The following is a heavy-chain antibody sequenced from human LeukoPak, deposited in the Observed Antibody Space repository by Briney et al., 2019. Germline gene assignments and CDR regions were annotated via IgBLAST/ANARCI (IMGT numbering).Heavy chain of an antibody. J-gene: IGHJ4*02. V-gene: IGHV4-4*07. CDR1: GGSISSYY. CDR3: ARGASSRSFDY. Sequence: SETLSLTCTVSGGSISSYYWSWVWQPAGKGLEWIGRVYTNGNTNYNPSLKSRVTMSVDTSKNQFSLKLSSVTAADTAVYYGARGASSRSFDYWGQGTLVTVSS. D-gene: IGHD2-2*01. CDR2: VYTNGNT.